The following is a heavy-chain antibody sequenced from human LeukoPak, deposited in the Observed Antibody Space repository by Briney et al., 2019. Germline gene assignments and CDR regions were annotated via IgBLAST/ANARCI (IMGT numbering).Heavy chain of an antibody. V-gene: IGHV3-30*02. CDR2: IRYDGSNK. J-gene: IGHJ3*02. Sequence: GGSLRLSCAASGFTFSSYDMHWVRQAPGKGLEWVAFIRYDGSNKYYADSVKGRFTISRDNSKNTLYLQMNSLRAEDTAVYYCAKDNYDSSGYWDAFDIWGQGTMVTVSS. D-gene: IGHD3-22*01. CDR1: GFTFSSYD. CDR3: AKDNYDSSGYWDAFDI.